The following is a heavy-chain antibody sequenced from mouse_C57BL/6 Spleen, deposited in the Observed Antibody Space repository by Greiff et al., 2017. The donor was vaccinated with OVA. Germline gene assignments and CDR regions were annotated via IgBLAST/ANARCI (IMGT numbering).Heavy chain of an antibody. V-gene: IGHV1-80*01. CDR1: GYAFSSYW. J-gene: IGHJ3*01. Sequence: QVQLKQSGAELVKPGDSVKISCKASGYAFSSYWMNWVKQRPGTGLEWIGQIYPGDGDTNYNGKFKGKATLTADKASSTAYMQLSSLTSEDSAVYFCARTYDYDDGAWFAYWGQGTLVTVSA. CDR3: ARTYDYDDGAWFAY. D-gene: IGHD2-4*01. CDR2: IYPGDGDT.